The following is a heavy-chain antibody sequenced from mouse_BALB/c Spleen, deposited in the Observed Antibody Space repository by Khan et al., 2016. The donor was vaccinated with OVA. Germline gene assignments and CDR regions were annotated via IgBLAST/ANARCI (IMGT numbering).Heavy chain of an antibody. V-gene: IGHV3-2*02. J-gene: IGHJ3*01. Sequence: EVQLVESGPGLVKPSQSLSLTCTVTGYSITSDYAWNWIRQFPGNKLEWMGYINYSVSTSYHPSLKSRISITRDTSKNQFFLQLNSVTTEDTATYYCARGVRLTYWGQGTLVTVSA. CDR1: GYSITSDYA. CDR3: ARGVRLTY. CDR2: INYSVST. D-gene: IGHD2-14*01.